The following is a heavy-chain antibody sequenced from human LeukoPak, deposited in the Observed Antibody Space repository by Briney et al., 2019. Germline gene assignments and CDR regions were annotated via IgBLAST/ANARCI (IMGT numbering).Heavy chain of an antibody. CDR2: ITTGDTYI. Sequence: GGSLRLSCAASGLTFNKAWMGWVRQAPGKGLEWVSSITTGDTYIYYADSVKGRFIISRDNAKNSLYLQMNSLRAEDTAVYYCAKVTYGSGTYGAFDYWGQGTLVTVSS. D-gene: IGHD3-10*01. CDR3: AKVTYGSGTYGAFDY. V-gene: IGHV3-21*04. J-gene: IGHJ4*02. CDR1: GLTFNKAW.